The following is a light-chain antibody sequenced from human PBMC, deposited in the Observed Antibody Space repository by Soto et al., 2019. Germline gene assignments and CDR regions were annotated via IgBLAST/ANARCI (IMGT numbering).Light chain of an antibody. V-gene: IGKV3-11*01. CDR3: QQRTNWPRVT. CDR1: QSISSY. J-gene: IGKJ3*01. Sequence: EIVLTQSPATLSLSPGERATLSCRASQSISSYLAWYQQKPGQAPRLLIYDASNRATGIPVRFSGSGSGTDFTLTISSLEPEDFAVYYCQQRTNWPRVTFGPGTKVEIK. CDR2: DAS.